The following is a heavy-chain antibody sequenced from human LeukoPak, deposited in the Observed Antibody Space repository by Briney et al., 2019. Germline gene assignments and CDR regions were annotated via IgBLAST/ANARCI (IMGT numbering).Heavy chain of an antibody. D-gene: IGHD3-9*01. CDR1: GDSMRNHY. CDR3: ARLEVFNESLDWLLPPDYYYMDV. J-gene: IGHJ6*03. V-gene: IGHV4-34*01. Sequence: SETLTLACTVSGDSMRNHYWSWIRQPPGKGLEWIGEINHSGSTNYNPSLKSRVTISVDTSKNQFSLKLSFVTAADTAVYYCARLEVFNESLDWLLPPDYYYMDVWGKGTTVTISS. CDR2: INHSGST.